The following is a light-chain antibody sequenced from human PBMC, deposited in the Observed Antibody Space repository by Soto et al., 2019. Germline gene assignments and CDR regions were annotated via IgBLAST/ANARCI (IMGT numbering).Light chain of an antibody. V-gene: IGLV2-14*03. J-gene: IGLJ2*01. CDR1: TSDIGTYNF. CDR2: DVS. Sequence: QSVLTQPASVSGSPGQSITISCTGTTSDIGTYNFVSWYQHHPGKAPKLMIYDVSYRPSGISNRFSGSKSANTASLTISGLQAEDEADYYCSSYTSSGTLVVFGGGTKLTVL. CDR3: SSYTSSGTLVV.